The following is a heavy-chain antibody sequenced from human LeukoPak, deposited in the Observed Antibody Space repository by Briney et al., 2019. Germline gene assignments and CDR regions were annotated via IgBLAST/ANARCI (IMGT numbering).Heavy chain of an antibody. CDR1: GGSVSSTSYY. CDR2: IYTSGST. CDR3: ARVAHYGSGSYYGYYYYYMDV. J-gene: IGHJ6*03. Sequence: PSETLSLTCSVSGGSVSSTSYYWSWIRQPAGKGLEWIGRIYTSGSTNYNPSLKSRVTISVDTSKNQFSLKLISVTAADTAVYYCARVAHYGSGSYYGYYYYYMDVWGKGTTVTISS. V-gene: IGHV4-61*02. D-gene: IGHD3-10*01.